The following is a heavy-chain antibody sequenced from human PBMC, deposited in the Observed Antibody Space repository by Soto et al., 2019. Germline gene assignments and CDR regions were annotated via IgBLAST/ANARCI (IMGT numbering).Heavy chain of an antibody. CDR3: ARDNGYDAATLDY. CDR2: IDIDGGGT. J-gene: IGHJ4*02. D-gene: IGHD5-12*01. CDR1: GFTLSSRW. Sequence: LRLSCAASGFTLSSRWIHWVRQAPGKGLVWVSRIDIDGGGTSYGDSVKGRFTISRDNAKNSLYLQMNSLRADDTAVYYCARDNGYDAATLDYWGQGTLVTVSS. V-gene: IGHV3-74*01.